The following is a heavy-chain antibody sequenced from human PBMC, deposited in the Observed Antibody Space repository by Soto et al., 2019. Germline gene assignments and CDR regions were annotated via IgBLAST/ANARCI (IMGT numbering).Heavy chain of an antibody. CDR3: ARERAAYYDILTGYYNPYY. CDR2: IWYDGSNK. J-gene: IGHJ4*02. Sequence: QVQLVESGGGVVQPGRSLRLSCAASGFTFSSYGMHWVRQAXXXXXEWVAVIWYDGSNKYYADSVKGRFTISRDNSKNTLYLQMNSLRAEXTAVYYCARERAAYYDILTGYYNPYYWGQGTLVTVSS. CDR1: GFTFSSYG. V-gene: IGHV3-33*01. D-gene: IGHD3-9*01.